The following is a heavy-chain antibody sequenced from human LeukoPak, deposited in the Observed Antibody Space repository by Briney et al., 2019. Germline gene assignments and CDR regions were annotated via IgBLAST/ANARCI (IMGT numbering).Heavy chain of an antibody. CDR3: AKDRTVVVPALDY. CDR2: IRYDGSNK. CDR1: GFTFSSYG. Sequence: PGGSLRLSCAASGFTFSSYGMHWVRQAPGKGLEWVAFIRYDGSNKYYADSVKGRFTISRDNSKNTLYLQMNRLRAEDTAVYYCAKDRTVVVPALDYWGQGTLVTVSS. J-gene: IGHJ4*02. V-gene: IGHV3-30*02. D-gene: IGHD2-2*01.